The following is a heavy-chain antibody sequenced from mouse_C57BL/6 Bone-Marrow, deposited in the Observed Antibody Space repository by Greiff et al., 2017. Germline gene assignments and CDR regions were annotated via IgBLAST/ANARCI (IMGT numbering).Heavy chain of an antibody. V-gene: IGHV5-17*01. D-gene: IGHD1-1*01. Sequence: EVKLVESGGGLVKHGGSLKLSCAASGFTFSDYGMHWVRQAPEKGLEWVAYISSGSSTIYYADTVKGRFTISRDNAKNTLFLQMTSLRSEDTAMYYCAKEGLFYYGSSWYFDVWGTGTTVTVSS. J-gene: IGHJ1*03. CDR3: AKEGLFYYGSSWYFDV. CDR1: GFTFSDYG. CDR2: ISSGSSTI.